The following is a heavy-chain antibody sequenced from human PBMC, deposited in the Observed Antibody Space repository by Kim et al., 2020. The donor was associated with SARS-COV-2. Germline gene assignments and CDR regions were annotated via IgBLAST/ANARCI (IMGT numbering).Heavy chain of an antibody. CDR2: IYYSGST. J-gene: IGHJ6*02. CDR1: GGSISSYY. D-gene: IGHD3-22*01. V-gene: IGHV4-59*01. CDR3: ARDTYYYDSSGYYSYYYGMDV. Sequence: SETLSLTCTVSGGSISSYYWSWIRQPPGKGLEWIGYIYYSGSTNYNPSLKSRVTISVDTSKNQFSLKLSSVTAADTAVYYCARDTYYYDSSGYYSYYYGMDVWGQGTTVTVSS.